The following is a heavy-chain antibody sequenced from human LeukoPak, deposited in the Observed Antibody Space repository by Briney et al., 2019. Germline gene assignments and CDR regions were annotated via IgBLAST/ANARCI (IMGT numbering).Heavy chain of an antibody. CDR1: GFTFDDYA. D-gene: IGHD2-2*01. Sequence: PGGSLRLSCAASGFTFDDYAMHWVRQAPGKGLEWVSGISWNSGSIGYADSVKGRFTISRDNAKNSLYLQMNSLRAEDMALYYCAKDALEGVVAGAFDIWGQGTMVTVSS. CDR2: ISWNSGSI. V-gene: IGHV3-9*03. J-gene: IGHJ3*02. CDR3: AKDALEGVVAGAFDI.